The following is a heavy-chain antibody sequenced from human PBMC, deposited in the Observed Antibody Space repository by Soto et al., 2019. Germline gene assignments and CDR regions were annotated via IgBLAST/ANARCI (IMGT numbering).Heavy chain of an antibody. V-gene: IGHV3-23*01. D-gene: IGHD4-17*01. CDR3: AKDYDYGDSLPCDY. CDR2: IIGIGDTA. J-gene: IGHJ4*02. CDR1: GFSFRDYG. Sequence: EVQLLEAGGGLVQPGGSLRLSCAASGFSFRDYGMSWVRQAPGKGLEWLSGIIGIGDTAYYADSVRGRITISRDNAKNTLYLQLNDLGAEDTAIYYCAKDYDYGDSLPCDYWGQGTLVTVSS.